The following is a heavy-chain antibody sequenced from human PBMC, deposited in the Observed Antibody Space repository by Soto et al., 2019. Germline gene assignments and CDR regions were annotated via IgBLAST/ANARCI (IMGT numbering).Heavy chain of an antibody. CDR2: IYYSGST. V-gene: IGHV4-31*03. Sequence: KSSETLSLTCTVSGGSISSGGYYWSWIRQHPGKGLEWIGYIYYSGSTYYNPSLKSRVTISVDTSKNQFSLKLSSVTAADTAVYYCARASPPRSGWYDYWGQGTLVTVSS. CDR1: GGSISSGGYY. CDR3: ARASPPRSGWYDY. J-gene: IGHJ4*02. D-gene: IGHD6-19*01.